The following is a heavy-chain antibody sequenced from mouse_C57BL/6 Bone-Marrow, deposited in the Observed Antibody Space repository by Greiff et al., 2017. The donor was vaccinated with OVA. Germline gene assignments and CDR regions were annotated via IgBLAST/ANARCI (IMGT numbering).Heavy chain of an antibody. CDR1: GYTFTSYW. V-gene: IGHV1-55*01. J-gene: IGHJ2*01. Sequence: VQLQQPGAELVKPGASVKMSCKASGYTFTSYWLTWVKQRPGQGLEWIGDIYPGSGSTNYNEKFKSKATLTVDTSSSTAYMQLSSLTSEDSAVYYGARERGGVYYGSSGYYFDYWGQGTTLTVSS. CDR2: IYPGSGST. CDR3: ARERGGVYYGSSGYYFDY. D-gene: IGHD1-1*01.